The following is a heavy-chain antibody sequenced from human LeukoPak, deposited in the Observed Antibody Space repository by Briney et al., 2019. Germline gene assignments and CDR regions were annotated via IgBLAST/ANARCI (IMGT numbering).Heavy chain of an antibody. CDR3: ARKNNSGSYRY. CDR1: XXXFTXYD. Sequence: KASXXXFTXYDINXXRQATGQGLEWMGWMNPNSGNTGYAQKFQGRVTMTRNTSISTAYMELSSLRSEDTAVYYCARKNNSGSYRYWGQGTLVTVSS. J-gene: IGHJ4*02. V-gene: IGHV1-8*01. CDR2: MNPNSGNT. D-gene: IGHD1-26*01.